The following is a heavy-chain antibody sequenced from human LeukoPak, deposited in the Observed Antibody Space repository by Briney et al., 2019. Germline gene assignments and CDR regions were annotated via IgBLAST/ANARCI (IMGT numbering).Heavy chain of an antibody. J-gene: IGHJ6*02. V-gene: IGHV1-18*01. D-gene: IGHD6-19*01. Sequence: GASVNVSCKASGYTFTSYGISWVRQAPGQGLEWMGWISAYNGNTNYAQKLQGRVTMTTDTSTSTAYMELRSLRSDDTAVYYCARATQYSSGWYYYYYGMDVWGQGTTVTVSS. CDR2: ISAYNGNT. CDR1: GYTFTSYG. CDR3: ARATQYSSGWYYYYYGMDV.